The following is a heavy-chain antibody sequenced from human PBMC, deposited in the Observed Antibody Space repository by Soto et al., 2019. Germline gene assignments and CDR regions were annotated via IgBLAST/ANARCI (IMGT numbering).Heavy chain of an antibody. Sequence: GSLRLSCAASGFTFSSYGMHWVRQAPGKGLEWVAVISYDGSNKYYADSVKGRFTISRDNSKNTLYLQMNSLRAEDTAVYYCAKSLGADTAMFQLDYWGQGTLVTVSS. CDR2: ISYDGSNK. J-gene: IGHJ4*02. D-gene: IGHD5-18*01. CDR1: GFTFSSYG. V-gene: IGHV3-30*18. CDR3: AKSLGADTAMFQLDY.